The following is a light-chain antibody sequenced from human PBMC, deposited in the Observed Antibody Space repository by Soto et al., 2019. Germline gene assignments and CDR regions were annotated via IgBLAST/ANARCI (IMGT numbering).Light chain of an antibody. CDR3: QQYENWPPRYT. CDR1: QSVSTS. Sequence: EIALTQSPATLSVSPGERVTLSCRASQSVSTSLAWYQQKPGQAPRLLIYRASIRATGIAARFSGSGSGTEFTLTISSMPSEDFAVYYCQQYENWPPRYTFGQGTKLEIK. V-gene: IGKV3-15*01. CDR2: RAS. J-gene: IGKJ2*01.